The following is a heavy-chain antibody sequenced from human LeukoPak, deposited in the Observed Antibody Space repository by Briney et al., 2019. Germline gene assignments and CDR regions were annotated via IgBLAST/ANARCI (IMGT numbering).Heavy chain of an antibody. V-gene: IGHV1-69*16. Sequence: ASVKVSCKASGGTFSSYTISWVRQAPGQGLEWMGRIIPILGIANYAQKFQGRVTITTDESTSTAYMELSSLRSEDTAVYYCARDLVATIVAPDAFDIWGQGTMVTVSS. CDR1: GGTFSSYT. J-gene: IGHJ3*02. D-gene: IGHD5-12*01. CDR3: ARDLVATIVAPDAFDI. CDR2: IIPILGIA.